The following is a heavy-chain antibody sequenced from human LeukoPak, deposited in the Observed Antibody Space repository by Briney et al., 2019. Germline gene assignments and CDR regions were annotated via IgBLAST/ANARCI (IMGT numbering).Heavy chain of an antibody. J-gene: IGHJ2*01. D-gene: IGHD1-1*01. CDR2: IKEDGSEK. CDR1: GLMLSSYW. CDR3: AREDFDDDGWYFDL. V-gene: IGHV3-7*01. Sequence: GGSLRLSCAASGLMLSSYWMSWVRQAPGKGLEWVVDIKEDGSEKSYVDSVKGRFTISRDNAKNTLYLQMNSLRAEDTAVYYCAREDFDDDGWYFDLWGRGTLVSVSS.